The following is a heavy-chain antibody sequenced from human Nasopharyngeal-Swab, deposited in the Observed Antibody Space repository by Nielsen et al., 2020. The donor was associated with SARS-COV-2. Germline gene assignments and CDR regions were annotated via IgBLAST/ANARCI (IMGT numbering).Heavy chain of an antibody. Sequence: SETLSLTCAVYGGSFSGYYWSWLRQPPGKGLEWIGEINHTGSTNYNPSLKSRVTISVDTSENQFSLKLSSVTAADTAVYYCARDLREWYYDSSGYRNWGQGTLVTVSS. CDR3: ARDLREWYYDSSGYRN. CDR1: GGSFSGYY. V-gene: IGHV4-34*01. D-gene: IGHD3-22*01. J-gene: IGHJ4*02. CDR2: INHTGST.